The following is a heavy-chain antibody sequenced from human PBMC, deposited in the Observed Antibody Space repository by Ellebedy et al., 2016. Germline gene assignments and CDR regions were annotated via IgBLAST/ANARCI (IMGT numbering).Heavy chain of an antibody. Sequence: SETLSLTXGVYGGSLSGYYWSWIRQPPGKGLEWIGEINHSGNTDYNPSLESRVTISVDTSKNQFSLILSSVTAADTAVYYCAREKLARALYYYYYGMDVWGQGTTVTVSS. D-gene: IGHD6-13*01. J-gene: IGHJ6*02. CDR2: INHSGNT. CDR3: AREKLARALYYYYYGMDV. V-gene: IGHV4-34*01. CDR1: GGSLSGYY.